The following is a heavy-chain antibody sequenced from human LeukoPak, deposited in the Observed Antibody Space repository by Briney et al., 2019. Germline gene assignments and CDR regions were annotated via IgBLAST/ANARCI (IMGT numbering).Heavy chain of an antibody. J-gene: IGHJ4*02. Sequence: PSETLSLTCTVSGGSISSSSYYWGWIRQPPGKGLEWIGSIYYSGSTYYNPSLKSRVTISVDTSKNQFSLKLSSVTAADTAVYYCARWAHSPRYYDCWGQGTLVTVSS. CDR2: IYYSGST. V-gene: IGHV4-39*01. CDR1: GGSISSSSYY. CDR3: ARWAHSPRYYDC.